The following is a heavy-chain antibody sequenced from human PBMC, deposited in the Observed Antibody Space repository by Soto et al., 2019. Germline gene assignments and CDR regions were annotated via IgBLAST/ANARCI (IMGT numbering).Heavy chain of an antibody. V-gene: IGHV1-18*01. D-gene: IGHD1-20*01. J-gene: IGHJ1*01. Sequence: ASVKVSCKASGYTFSTSGISWVRQAPGQGLEWVGWIRPDNGNTKSAQRLQGRVTLTTDTSASTAYMELRSLTSDDTAMYYCARDTESNRYNDWGQGTLVTVSS. CDR2: IRPDNGNT. CDR1: GYTFSTSG. CDR3: ARDTESNRYND.